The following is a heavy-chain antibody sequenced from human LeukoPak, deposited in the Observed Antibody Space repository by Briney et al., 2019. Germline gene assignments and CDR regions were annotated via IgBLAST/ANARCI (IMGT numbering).Heavy chain of an antibody. J-gene: IGHJ4*02. Sequence: SETLSLTCTVSGGSISSSSYYWGWIRQPPGKGLEWIGYIYYSGSTNYNPSLKSRVTISVDTSKNQFSLKLSSVTAADTAVYYCARGVRGVIDYWGQGTLVTVSS. CDR2: IYYSGST. V-gene: IGHV4-61*05. CDR3: ARGVRGVIDY. D-gene: IGHD3-10*01. CDR1: GGSISSSSYY.